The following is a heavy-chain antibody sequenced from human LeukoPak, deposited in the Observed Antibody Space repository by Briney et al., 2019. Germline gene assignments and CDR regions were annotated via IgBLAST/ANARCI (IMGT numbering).Heavy chain of an antibody. CDR2: IIPIFGTA. V-gene: IGHV1-69*05. CDR3: AKGGGMATTPFDL. D-gene: IGHD5-24*01. J-gene: IGHJ2*01. Sequence: SVKVSCKASGGTFSSYAISWVRQAPGQGLEWMGGIIPIFGTANYAQKFQGRVTITTDESTSTAYMELSSLRSEDTAVYYCAKGGGMATTPFDLWGRGTLVTVSS. CDR1: GGTFSSYA.